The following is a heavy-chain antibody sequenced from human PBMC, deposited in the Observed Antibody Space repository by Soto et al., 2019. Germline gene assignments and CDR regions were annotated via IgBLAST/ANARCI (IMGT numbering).Heavy chain of an antibody. D-gene: IGHD3-3*01. CDR1: DGSISSSSYY. CDR3: ARRVLDDFWSGYYFAFDI. J-gene: IGHJ3*02. V-gene: IGHV4-39*01. CDR2: IYYSGST. Sequence: SETLSLTFTVSDGSISSSSYYWGWIRQPPGKGLEWIGSIYYSGSTYYNPSLKSRVTISVDTSKNQFSLKLSSVTAADTAVYYCARRVLDDFWSGYYFAFDIWGQGTMVTVSS.